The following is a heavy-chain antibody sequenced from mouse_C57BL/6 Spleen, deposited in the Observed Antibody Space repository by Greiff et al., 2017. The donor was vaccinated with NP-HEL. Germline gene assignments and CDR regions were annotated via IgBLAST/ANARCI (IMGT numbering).Heavy chain of an antibody. D-gene: IGHD1-2*01. Sequence: EVMLVESGGGLVKPGGSLKLSCAASGFTFSDYGMHWVRQAPEKGLEWVAYISSGSSTIYYADTVKGRFTISSDNAKNTLFLQMTSLRSADTAMYYCAIVSLLYFFDYWGQGTTLTVSS. CDR1: GFTFSDYG. CDR3: AIVSLLYFFDY. V-gene: IGHV5-17*01. CDR2: ISSGSSTI. J-gene: IGHJ2*01.